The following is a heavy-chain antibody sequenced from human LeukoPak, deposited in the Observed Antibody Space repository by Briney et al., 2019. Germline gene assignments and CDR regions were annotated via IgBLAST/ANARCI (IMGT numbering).Heavy chain of an antibody. CDR3: ARGRPCSSTSCTFDY. V-gene: IGHV3-74*01. D-gene: IGHD2-2*01. CDR1: GFTFSSYW. CDR2: INSDGSST. J-gene: IGHJ4*02. Sequence: GGSLRLSCAASGFTFSSYWMHWVRQVPGKGLVWVSRINSDGSSTNYADSVKGRFTISRDNAKNTLYLQMSSLRAEDTALYYCARGRPCSSTSCTFDYWGQGTLVTVSS.